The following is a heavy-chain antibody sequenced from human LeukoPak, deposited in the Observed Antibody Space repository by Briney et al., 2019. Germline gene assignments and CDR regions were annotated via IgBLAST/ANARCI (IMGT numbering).Heavy chain of an antibody. CDR3: ARSCDGDCYSDY. D-gene: IGHD2-21*02. CDR1: GYKFSGYG. Sequence: GGSLRLSCAASGYKFSGYGINWVRQAPGEGLEWVSSIGSTSHFRYYADSLKGRVTISRDNAKNSLYLQMSSLRVEDTAVYYCARSCDGDCYSDYWGQGTLVTVSS. J-gene: IGHJ4*02. V-gene: IGHV3-21*01. CDR2: IGSTSHFR.